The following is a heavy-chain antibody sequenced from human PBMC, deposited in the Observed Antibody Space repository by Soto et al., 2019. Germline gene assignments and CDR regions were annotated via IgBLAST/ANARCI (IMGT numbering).Heavy chain of an antibody. D-gene: IGHD3-22*01. CDR1: GFTFSSYA. CDR3: AKGPPYYYDSSGLFDY. V-gene: IGHV3-23*01. J-gene: IGHJ4*02. CDR2: IGGSGGST. Sequence: PGGYLRLSCAASGFTFSSYAMSWVRQAPGKGMEWVAAIGGSGGSTYYADSVQGRSTISRDNSKNTLYLQMNSLRAEDTAVYYCAKGPPYYYDSSGLFDYWGQGTLVTVSS.